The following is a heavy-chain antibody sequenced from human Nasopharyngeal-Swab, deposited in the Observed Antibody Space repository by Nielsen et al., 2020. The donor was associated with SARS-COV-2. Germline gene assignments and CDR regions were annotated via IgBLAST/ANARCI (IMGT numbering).Heavy chain of an antibody. J-gene: IGHJ6*02. Sequence: ASVKVSCKASGYTFTSYAMNWVRQAPGQGLEWMGWINTNTGNQKYAQGFTGRCVIYLDTSVSTAYLQISSLKAEDTAVYYCARDVAALDDFWSGYYWGGGYYYYYGMDVWGQGTTVTVSS. D-gene: IGHD3-3*01. CDR3: ARDVAALDDFWSGYYWGGGYYYYYGMDV. V-gene: IGHV7-4-1*02. CDR1: GYTFTSYA. CDR2: INTNTGNQ.